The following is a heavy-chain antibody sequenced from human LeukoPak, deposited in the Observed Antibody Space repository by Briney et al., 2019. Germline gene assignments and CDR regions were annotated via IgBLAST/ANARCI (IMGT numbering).Heavy chain of an antibody. CDR2: ISWSRCSI. CDR1: GFPFYDYA. Sequence: GGPLRLSCAASGFPFYDYAMLGVRQAPGKGLEGVSRISWSRCSIGYADSVKGRFTISRDNAKNSLYLQMNSLRAEDTALYYCAKSADRYCSGGSCYSGSDGMDVWGQGTTVTVSS. CDR3: AKSADRYCSGGSCYSGSDGMDV. J-gene: IGHJ6*02. D-gene: IGHD2-15*01. V-gene: IGHV3-9*01.